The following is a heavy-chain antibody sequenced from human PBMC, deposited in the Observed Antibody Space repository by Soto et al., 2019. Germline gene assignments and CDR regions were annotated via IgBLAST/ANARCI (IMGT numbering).Heavy chain of an antibody. V-gene: IGHV3-21*01. J-gene: IGHJ4*02. CDR2: ISSTTNYI. CDR3: ARESEDLTSNFDY. D-gene: IGHD7-27*01. CDR1: GFTCTRYS. Sequence: PGGSLRLSCAASGFTCTRYSMNWVRQAPGKGLEWVSSISSTTNYIYYADSMKGRFTVSRDNAKNSVYLDMSSLSAEDTAVYYCARESEDLTSNFDYWGQGTLVTVSS.